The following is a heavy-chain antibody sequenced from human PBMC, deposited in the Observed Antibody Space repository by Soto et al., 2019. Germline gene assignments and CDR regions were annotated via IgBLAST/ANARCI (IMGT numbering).Heavy chain of an antibody. CDR1: GFTLSSYA. CDR3: AKSRYSSSWYYFDY. J-gene: IGHJ4*02. V-gene: IGHV3-23*01. CDR2: ISGSGGST. D-gene: IGHD6-13*01. Sequence: PVGSLRLSCAASGFTLSSYAMSWVRQAPGKGLEWVSAISGSGGSTYYADSVKGRFTISRDNSKNTLYLQMNSLRAEDTAVYYCAKSRYSSSWYYFDYWGQGTLVTVSS.